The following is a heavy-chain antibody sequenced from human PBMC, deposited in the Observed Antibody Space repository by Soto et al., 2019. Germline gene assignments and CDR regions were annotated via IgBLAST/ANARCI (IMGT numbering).Heavy chain of an antibody. CDR3: ARDRATYPHYHFDL. D-gene: IGHD1-26*01. J-gene: IGHJ2*01. CDR2: IWYDGSKE. V-gene: IGHV3-33*01. CDR1: GFTFSSYG. Sequence: QVQLVESGGGVVQPGRSLRLSCAASGFTFSSYGMHWVRQAPGKGLEWVALIWYDGSKEYYADSVRGRFTISRDNSKNTLYLQMNSLRAEDTAVYYCARDRATYPHYHFDLGGRGTLVSVSS.